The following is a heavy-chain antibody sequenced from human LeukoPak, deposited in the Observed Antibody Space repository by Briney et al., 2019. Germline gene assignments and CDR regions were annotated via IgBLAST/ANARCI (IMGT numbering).Heavy chain of an antibody. Sequence: SETLSLTCTVSGASTRSNNYYWAWIRQPPGKGLEWIGSIYYLGTTYDNPSLKSRVTISIDTSKNQFSPKLRSATASDTAVYYCARVASSSAGGVDYWGQGTLVPSPQ. J-gene: IGHJ4*02. CDR3: ARVASSSAGGVDY. CDR2: IYYLGTT. CDR1: GASTRSNNYY. V-gene: IGHV4-39*01. D-gene: IGHD6-6*01.